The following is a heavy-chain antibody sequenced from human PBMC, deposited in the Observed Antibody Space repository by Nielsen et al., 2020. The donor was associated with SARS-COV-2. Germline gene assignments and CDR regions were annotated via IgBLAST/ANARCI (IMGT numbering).Heavy chain of an antibody. CDR1: GYTLTELS. V-gene: IGHV1-24*01. D-gene: IGHD3-22*01. CDR2: FDPEDGET. Sequence: ASVKVSCKVSGYTLTELSMHWVRQAPGKGLEWMGGFDPEDGETIYAQKFQGRVTMTEDTSTDTAYMELSSLRAEDTALYYCAKGYSGGYRAYTNDPFEKWGQGTMVTVSS. CDR3: AKGYSGGYRAYTNDPFEK. J-gene: IGHJ3*02.